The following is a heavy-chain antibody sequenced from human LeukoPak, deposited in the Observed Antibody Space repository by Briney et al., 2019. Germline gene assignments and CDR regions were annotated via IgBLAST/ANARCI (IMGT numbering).Heavy chain of an antibody. D-gene: IGHD4-11*01. CDR3: ARVPYSYYGMDV. CDR2: IYYSGNT. CDR1: GGSISSSIYY. Sequence: SETLSLTCSVSGGSISSSIYYWGWIRQPPGKGPEWIGNIYYSGNTYYNPSLKSRVTISVDTSKNQFSLKLSSVTAADTAVYYCARVPYSYYGMDVWGQGTTVTVSS. V-gene: IGHV4-39*07. J-gene: IGHJ6*02.